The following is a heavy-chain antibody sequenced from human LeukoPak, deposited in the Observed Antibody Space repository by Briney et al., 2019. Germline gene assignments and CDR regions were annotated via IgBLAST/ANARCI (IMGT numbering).Heavy chain of an antibody. V-gene: IGHV1-69*04. CDR1: GGTFSSYA. CDR3: ARDPGNDFWSGSLQYYFDY. D-gene: IGHD3-3*01. CDR2: IIPILGIA. J-gene: IGHJ4*02. Sequence: ASVKVSCKASGGTFSSYAISWVRQAPGQGLEWMGRIIPILGIANYAQKLQGRVTITADKSTSTAYMELSSLRSEDTAVYYCARDPGNDFWSGSLQYYFDYWGQGTLVTVSS.